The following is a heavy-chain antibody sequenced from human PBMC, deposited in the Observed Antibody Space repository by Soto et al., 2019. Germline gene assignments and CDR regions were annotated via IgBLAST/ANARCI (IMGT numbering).Heavy chain of an antibody. D-gene: IGHD3-16*01. V-gene: IGHV5-51*01. CDR3: ARGYSDSCHGYDI. J-gene: IGHJ4*02. CDR2: IFFRDSET. CDR1: GHIFSNYW. Sequence: GGSLKISCKGPGHIFSNYWIGWVRQTPGKGLEWMGIIFFRDSETKFSPSFQGQVTISVDKSLNNVYLQWSTLKASDSGVYYCARGYSDSCHGYDIWGKGTQVNAPQ.